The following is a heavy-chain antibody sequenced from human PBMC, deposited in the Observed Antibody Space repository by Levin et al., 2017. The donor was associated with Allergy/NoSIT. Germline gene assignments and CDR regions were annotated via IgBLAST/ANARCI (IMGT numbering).Heavy chain of an antibody. V-gene: IGHV4-59*08. Sequence: PSETLSLTCTVSGGSISSYYWSWIRQPPGKGLEWIGYIYYSGSTNYNPSLKSRVTISVDTSKNQFSLKLSSVTAADTAVYYCARLMDTAAAGFDYWGQGTLVTVSS. CDR1: GGSISSYY. CDR2: IYYSGST. CDR3: ARLMDTAAAGFDY. D-gene: IGHD6-13*01. J-gene: IGHJ4*02.